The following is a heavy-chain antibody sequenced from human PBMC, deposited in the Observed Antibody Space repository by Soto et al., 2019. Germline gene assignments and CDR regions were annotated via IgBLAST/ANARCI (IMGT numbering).Heavy chain of an antibody. D-gene: IGHD3-16*02. J-gene: IGHJ4*02. CDR3: ARAYDYVWGSYRYTQTPLYDY. CDR2: IYYSGST. Sequence: SETLSLTCTVSGGSVSSGSYYWSWIRQPPGKGLEWIGYIYYSGSTNYNPSLKSRVTISVDTSKNQFSLKLSSVTAADTAVYYCARAYDYVWGSYRYTQTPLYDYWGQGTLVTVSS. V-gene: IGHV4-61*01. CDR1: GGSVSSGSYY.